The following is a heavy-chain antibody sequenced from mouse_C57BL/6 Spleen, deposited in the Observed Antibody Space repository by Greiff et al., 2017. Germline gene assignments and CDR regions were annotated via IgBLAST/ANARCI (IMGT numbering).Heavy chain of an antibody. Sequence: QVQLKQPGAELVMPGASVKLSCKASGYTFTSYWMHWVKQRPGQGLEWIGEIDPSDSYTNYNQKFKGKSTLTVDKSSSTAYMQLSSLTSEDSAVYYCASHYGSSPFDYWGQGTTLTVSS. J-gene: IGHJ2*01. V-gene: IGHV1-69*01. CDR2: IDPSDSYT. CDR3: ASHYGSSPFDY. D-gene: IGHD1-1*01. CDR1: GYTFTSYW.